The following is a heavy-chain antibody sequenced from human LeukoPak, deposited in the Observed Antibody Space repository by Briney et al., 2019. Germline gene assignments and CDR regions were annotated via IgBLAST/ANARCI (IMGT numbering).Heavy chain of an antibody. CDR1: GFTFSSYG. V-gene: IGHV3-30*18. Sequence: GGSLRLSCAASGFTFSSYGMHWVRQAPGKGLKWVAVISYDGSNKYYADSVKGRFTISRDNSKNTLYLQMNSLRAEDTAVYYSAKRGGRGSALDYWGQGTLVTVSS. D-gene: IGHD3-10*01. CDR3: AKRGGRGSALDY. J-gene: IGHJ4*02. CDR2: ISYDGSNK.